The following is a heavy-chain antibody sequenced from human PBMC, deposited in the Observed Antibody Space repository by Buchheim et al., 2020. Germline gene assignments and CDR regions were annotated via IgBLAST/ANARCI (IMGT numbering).Heavy chain of an antibody. CDR1: GFTFSSYW. J-gene: IGHJ6*02. D-gene: IGHD1-26*01. V-gene: IGHV3-74*01. CDR3: ARDLGEVYSGSYYRYYYYGMDV. CDR2: INSDGSST. Sequence: EVQLVESGGGLVQPGGSLRLSCAASGFTFSSYWMHWVRQAPGKGLVWVSRINSDGSSTSYADSVKGRFTISRDNAKNTLYLQMNSLRAEDTAVYYCARDLGEVYSGSYYRYYYYGMDVWGQGTT.